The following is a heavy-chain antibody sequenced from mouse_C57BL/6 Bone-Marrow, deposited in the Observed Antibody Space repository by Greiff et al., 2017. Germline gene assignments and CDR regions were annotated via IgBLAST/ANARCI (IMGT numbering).Heavy chain of an antibody. CDR1: GYTFTSYW. V-gene: IGHV1-55*01. CDR2: IYPGSGST. D-gene: IGHD2-3*01. CDR3: TRSRIYDGYYWFAY. Sequence: QVQLKQPGAELVKPGASVKMSCKASGYTFTSYWITWVKQRPGQGLEWIGDIYPGSGSTNYNEKFKSKATLTVDTSSSTAYMQLSSLTSEDSAVYYCTRSRIYDGYYWFAYWGQGTLVTVSA. J-gene: IGHJ3*01.